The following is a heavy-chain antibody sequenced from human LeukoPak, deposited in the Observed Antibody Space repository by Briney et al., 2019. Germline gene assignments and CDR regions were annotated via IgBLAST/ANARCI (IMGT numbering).Heavy chain of an antibody. V-gene: IGHV5-51*01. CDR3: ARRYYDHVWGTYRPSYFDY. D-gene: IGHD3-16*02. CDR1: GYSFTTYW. CDR2: IYPGDSDT. Sequence: GESLKISCKGSGYSFTTYWIGWVRQMPGKGLEWMGIIYPGDSDTRYSPSLQGQVTISVDKSISTTYLQWSSLKASDTAMYYCARRYYDHVWGTYRPSYFDYWGQGTLVTVSS. J-gene: IGHJ4*02.